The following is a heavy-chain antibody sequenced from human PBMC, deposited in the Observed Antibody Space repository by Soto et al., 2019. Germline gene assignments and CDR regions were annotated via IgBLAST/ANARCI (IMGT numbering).Heavy chain of an antibody. J-gene: IGHJ4*02. V-gene: IGHV3-74*01. CDR3: ARGGAHTAMANEY. CDR1: GFTFSSYW. Sequence: GGSLRLSCAASGFTFSSYWMHWVRQASGKGLVWVSRISFDGSTTTYADSVKGRFAISRDNAKNTLYLQMNSLRAEDTAVYYCARGGAHTAMANEYWGQGALVTVSS. D-gene: IGHD5-18*01. CDR2: ISFDGSTT.